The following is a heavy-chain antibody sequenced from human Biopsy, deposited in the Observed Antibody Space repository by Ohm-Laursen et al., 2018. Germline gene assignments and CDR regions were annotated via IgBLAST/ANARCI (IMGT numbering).Heavy chain of an antibody. J-gene: IGHJ3*02. CDR2: ISSTSSAT. V-gene: IGHV3-48*01. Sequence: SLRLSCAASGFTVINNDISWVRQAPGQGLEWISYISSTSSATYYADSVKGRLTVSRDNARNSLFLQMNSLRAEDTAVYYCARRAIWGQGTTVTVSS. CDR3: ARRAI. CDR1: GFTVINND.